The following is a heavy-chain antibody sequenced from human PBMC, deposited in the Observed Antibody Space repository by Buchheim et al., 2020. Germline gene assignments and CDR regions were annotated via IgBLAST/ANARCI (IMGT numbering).Heavy chain of an antibody. J-gene: IGHJ4*02. D-gene: IGHD2-8*01. Sequence: QVQLVESGGGVVQPGRSLRLSCAASGFTFSSYAMHWVRQAPGKGLEWVAVVSYAGNNKYYADSVTGRFTISRDNSKNTLYLQMNSLRAEDTAVYYCARDKSSDIVLTSSQSEWLIRTGPFDYWGQGTL. CDR3: ARDKSSDIVLTSSQSEWLIRTGPFDY. CDR2: VSYAGNNK. V-gene: IGHV3-30-3*01. CDR1: GFTFSSYA.